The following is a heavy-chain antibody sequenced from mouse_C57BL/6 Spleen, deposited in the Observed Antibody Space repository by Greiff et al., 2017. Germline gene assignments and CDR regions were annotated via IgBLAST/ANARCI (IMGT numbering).Heavy chain of an antibody. Sequence: QVQLKQPGAELVRPGSSVKLSCKASGYTFTSYWMDWVKQRPGQGLEWIGNIYPSDSETHYNQKFKDKATLTVDKSSSTAYMQLSSLTSEDSAVYYCARTGDSSGYDYWGQGTTLTVSS. V-gene: IGHV1-61*01. CDR1: GYTFTSYW. J-gene: IGHJ2*01. D-gene: IGHD3-2*02. CDR3: ARTGDSSGYDY. CDR2: IYPSDSET.